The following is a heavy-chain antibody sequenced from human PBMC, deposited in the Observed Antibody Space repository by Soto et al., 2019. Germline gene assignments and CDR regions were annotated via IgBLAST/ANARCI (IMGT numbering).Heavy chain of an antibody. J-gene: IGHJ4*02. Sequence: PSETLSLTCTVSGGSISSGGYYWSWIRQHPGKGLECIGYIYYSGSTYYNPSLKSRVTISVDTSKNQFSLKLSSVTAADAAVYFCVRGGEIVVVPAAYFDYWGQGTLVTVSS. D-gene: IGHD2-2*01. CDR2: IYYSGST. CDR1: GGSISSGGYY. CDR3: VRGGEIVVVPAAYFDY. V-gene: IGHV4-31*03.